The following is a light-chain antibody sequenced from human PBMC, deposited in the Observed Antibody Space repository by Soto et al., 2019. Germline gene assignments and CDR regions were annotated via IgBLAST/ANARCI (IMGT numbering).Light chain of an antibody. J-gene: IGKJ1*01. CDR1: QSISSY. CDR3: QQYYSYWT. V-gene: IGKV1-5*03. Sequence: DIQMTQSPSTLSASVGDRVTITCRASQSISSYLAWYQQKPGRAPKVLIYKASNLESGVPSRFSGSGSGTEFTLTISSLQPDDFATYYCQQYYSYWTFGQGTKVDIK. CDR2: KAS.